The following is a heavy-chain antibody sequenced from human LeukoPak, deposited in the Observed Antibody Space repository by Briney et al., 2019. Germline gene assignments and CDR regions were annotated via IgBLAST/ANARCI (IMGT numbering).Heavy chain of an antibody. J-gene: IGHJ4*02. V-gene: IGHV4-4*02. CDR2: IYHSGST. Sequence: KPSETLSLTCAVSGGSISSSNWWSWVRQPPGKGLEWIGEIYHSGSTNYNPSLKSRVTISVDKSKNQFSLKLSSVTAADTAVYYCAREGYPYSGNYFDYWGQGTLVTVSS. D-gene: IGHD1-26*01. CDR3: AREGYPYSGNYFDY. CDR1: GGSISSSNW.